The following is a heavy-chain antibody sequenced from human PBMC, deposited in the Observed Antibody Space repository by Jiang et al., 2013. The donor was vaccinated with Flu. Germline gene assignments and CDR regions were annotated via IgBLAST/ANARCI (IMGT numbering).Heavy chain of an antibody. V-gene: IGHV4-38-2*02. CDR3: ARAGIVTVLRGGTAWFDP. CDR1: GFLHQQWLQ. CDR2: VYQTGST. J-gene: IGHJ5*02. D-gene: IGHD3-10*01. Sequence: SLTCSVSGFLHQQWLQLGAGSGQPPGKGLEWIGSVYQTGSTFYNPSLRRRVTMSVDTSTNQFSLRLTSVTAADTAVYYCARAGIVTVLRGGTAWFDPWGQGTLVTVSS.